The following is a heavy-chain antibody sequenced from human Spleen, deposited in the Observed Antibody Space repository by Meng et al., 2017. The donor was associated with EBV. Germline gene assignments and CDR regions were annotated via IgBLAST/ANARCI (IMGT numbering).Heavy chain of an antibody. Sequence: QLQLVQSGAEVKKPGSSVKVSCKASGGTFSSYGINWVRQAPGQGLEWMGGIIPIFGTSAYAQNFQGRVTMTADESTTTAYMELSSLKSEDTAVYYCAIDYGDSRFDPCGQGTLVTVSS. J-gene: IGHJ5*02. V-gene: IGHV1-69*01. CDR1: GGTFSSYG. D-gene: IGHD4-17*01. CDR3: AIDYGDSRFDP. CDR2: IIPIFGTS.